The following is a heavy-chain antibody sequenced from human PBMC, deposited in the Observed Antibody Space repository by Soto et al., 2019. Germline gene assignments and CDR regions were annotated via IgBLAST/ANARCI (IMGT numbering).Heavy chain of an antibody. CDR3: ARGSGHSSGYYAADAFDI. Sequence: ASVKVSCKASGYTFTCYGISWVRQAPGQGLEWMGWISAYNGNTNYAQRLLGRVTMTTYTSTSTAYMELRSLRSDDTAVYYCARGSGHSSGYYAADAFDIWGQGTMVTVSS. CDR1: GYTFTCYG. V-gene: IGHV1-18*01. J-gene: IGHJ3*02. D-gene: IGHD3-22*01. CDR2: ISAYNGNT.